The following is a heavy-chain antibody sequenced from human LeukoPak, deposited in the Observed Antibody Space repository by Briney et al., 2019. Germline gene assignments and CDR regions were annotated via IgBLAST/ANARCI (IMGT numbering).Heavy chain of an antibody. V-gene: IGHV4-4*07. CDR3: ARGRYCSATICSGGDAFDI. CDR1: GGSISNYY. Sequence: PSETLSLTCTVSGGSISNYYWSWIRQPAGKGLEWIGRIYTSASTNYNPSLKSRVTLSVDASENQFSLRLSSLTAADTAVYYCARGRYCSATICSGGDAFDIRGQGTVVTVSS. D-gene: IGHD5-24*01. J-gene: IGHJ3*02. CDR2: IYTSAST.